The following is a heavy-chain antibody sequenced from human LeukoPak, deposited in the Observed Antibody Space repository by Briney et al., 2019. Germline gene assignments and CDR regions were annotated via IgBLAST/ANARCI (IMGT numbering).Heavy chain of an antibody. CDR3: ATAGGVAPFDY. D-gene: IGHD4-23*01. CDR1: GYTLTELS. J-gene: IGHJ4*02. Sequence: ASVTVSFKVSGYTLTELSMHWVRQAPGKGPEWMGGFDPEDGETTYAQKFQGRVTMTEDTSTDTAYMELSSLRSEDTAVYYCATAGGVAPFDYWGQGTLVTVSS. V-gene: IGHV1-24*01. CDR2: FDPEDGET.